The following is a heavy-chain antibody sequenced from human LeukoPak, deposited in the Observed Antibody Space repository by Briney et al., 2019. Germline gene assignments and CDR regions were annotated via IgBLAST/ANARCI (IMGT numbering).Heavy chain of an antibody. CDR3: ARNGYSSGWDYYYFDY. CDR1: GGTFSSYA. CDR2: IIPIFGTA. V-gene: IGHV1-69*13. D-gene: IGHD6-19*01. J-gene: IGHJ4*02. Sequence: ASVKVSCKASGGTFSSYAISWARQAPGQGLEWMGGIIPIFGTANYAQKFQGRVTITADESTSTAYMELSSLRSEDTAVYYCARNGYSSGWDYYYFDYWGQGTLVTVSS.